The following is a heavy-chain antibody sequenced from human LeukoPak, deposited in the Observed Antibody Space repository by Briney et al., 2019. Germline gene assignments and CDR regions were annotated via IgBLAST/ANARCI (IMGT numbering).Heavy chain of an antibody. D-gene: IGHD3-9*01. CDR2: INSDGSST. Sequence: GGSLRLSCAASGFTFSSYWMHWVRQAPGKGLVWVSRINSDGSSTSYADSVKGRFTISRDNAKNTLYLQMNSLRAEDTAVYYCARVRRTLIGYSLIIDYWGQGTLVTVSS. V-gene: IGHV3-74*01. J-gene: IGHJ4*02. CDR3: ARVRRTLIGYSLIIDY. CDR1: GFTFSSYW.